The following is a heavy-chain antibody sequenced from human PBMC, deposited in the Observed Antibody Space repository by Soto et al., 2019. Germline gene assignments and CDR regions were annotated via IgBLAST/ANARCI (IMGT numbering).Heavy chain of an antibody. V-gene: IGHV3-23*01. CDR2: ISGSGDRT. D-gene: IGHD5-12*01. CDR3: AKDHSTRNNAYDVGSP. J-gene: IGHJ5*02. Sequence: PVGSLRLSCAASGFTFSSYAMSWVRQAPGKGLEWLSAISGSGDRTYYAGSVKGRFTISRDNSKNTLFLQMSSLRAEDAAIYYCAKDHSTRNNAYDVGSPWGQGTLVTVSS. CDR1: GFTFSSYA.